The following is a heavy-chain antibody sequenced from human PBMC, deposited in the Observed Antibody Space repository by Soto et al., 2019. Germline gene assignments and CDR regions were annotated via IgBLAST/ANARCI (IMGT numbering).Heavy chain of an antibody. V-gene: IGHV3-11*01. CDR3: ARVDSQFGFYGMDV. CDR1: EFTFSDYY. D-gene: IGHD3-10*01. CDR2: ISSSGSTI. Sequence: GGSLRLSYAASEFTFSDYYMSWIRPAPGKGLEWVSYISSSGSTIYYADSVKGRFTISRDNAKNSLYLQMDGLGAEYRAVYYCARVDSQFGFYGMDVWGQGTTVTVSS. J-gene: IGHJ6*02.